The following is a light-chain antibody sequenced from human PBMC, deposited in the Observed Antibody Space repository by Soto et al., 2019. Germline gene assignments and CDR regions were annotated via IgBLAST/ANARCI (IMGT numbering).Light chain of an antibody. CDR3: QCYDTGLTGHVL. Sequence: QSVLTQPPSVSGAPGQRVTISCSGTSSNIGAGFDEHWYQQLPGAAPKLLIYASTNRPSAVPARCSGSKSDTSASLAITGLQIDDEADYYCQCYDTGLTGHVLFGGGTKVTVL. CDR1: SSNIGAGFD. V-gene: IGLV1-40*01. J-gene: IGLJ2*01. CDR2: AST.